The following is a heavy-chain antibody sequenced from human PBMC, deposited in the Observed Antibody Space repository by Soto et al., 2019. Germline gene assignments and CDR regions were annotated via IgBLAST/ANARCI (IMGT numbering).Heavy chain of an antibody. CDR3: ARCPPSYCTSGRFDP. CDR1: GYSFTSYW. D-gene: IGHD2-8*01. CDR2: IYPGDSDT. J-gene: IGHJ5*02. Sequence: PGESLKISCKGSGYSFTSYWISWVRQMPGKGLEWMGIIYPGDSDTIYSPSFQGQVTISADNSISTAYLQWSSLKTSDTAMYYCARCPPSYCTSGRFDPWGQGTLVTVSS. V-gene: IGHV5-51*01.